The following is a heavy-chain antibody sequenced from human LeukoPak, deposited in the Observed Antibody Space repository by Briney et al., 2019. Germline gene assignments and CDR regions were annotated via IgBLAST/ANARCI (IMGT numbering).Heavy chain of an antibody. V-gene: IGHV3-49*04. CDR1: GFTFGDYA. Sequence: GGSLRLSCTASGFTFGDYAMSWVRQAPGKGLECVGFIRSKTYGGTTEYAASVKGRFTISRDDSKSIAYLQMNSLKAEDTAVCYCTRVGYCSTTSCYWFGYWGQGTLVIVSS. CDR2: IRSKTYGGTT. J-gene: IGHJ4*02. CDR3: TRVGYCSTTSCYWFGY. D-gene: IGHD2-2*01.